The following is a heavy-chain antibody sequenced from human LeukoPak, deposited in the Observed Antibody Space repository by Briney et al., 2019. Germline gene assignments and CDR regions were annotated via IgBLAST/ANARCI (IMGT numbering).Heavy chain of an antibody. CDR1: GFTFSSYG. J-gene: IGHJ4*02. V-gene: IGHV3-30*02. CDR3: GKDQVYGSGSYRYFDY. Sequence: GGSLRLSCAASGFTFSSYGMHWVRQAPGKGLEWLAFIRYDGSTKYYADSVKGRFTISRDNSKKTLYMEMNSLRAEDKAVYHCGKDQVYGSGSYRYFDYWGQGTLVTVSS. CDR2: IRYDGSTK. D-gene: IGHD3-10*01.